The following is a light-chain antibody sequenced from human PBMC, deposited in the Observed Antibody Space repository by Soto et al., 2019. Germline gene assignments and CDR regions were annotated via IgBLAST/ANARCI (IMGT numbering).Light chain of an antibody. J-gene: IGKJ1*01. CDR3: HQRQSWPRT. CDR1: QAVNTR. CDR2: LTS. Sequence: EIVLTQSPATLSSFPGDRVTLSCRASQAVNTRLAWYQHKPGQDPRLLIYLTSNRAAGIPARFSGSGSGTDFTLTISEVEPEDFAVYYCHQRQSWPRTVGQGTKVDIK. V-gene: IGKV3-11*01.